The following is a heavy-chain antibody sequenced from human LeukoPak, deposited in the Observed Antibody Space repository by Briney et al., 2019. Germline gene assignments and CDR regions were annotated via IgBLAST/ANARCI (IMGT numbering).Heavy chain of an antibody. CDR2: IRFDGNNQ. CDR1: GFTFSRFG. V-gene: IGHV3-30*02. J-gene: IGHJ3*02. CDR3: ARDGGSYDHDAFDI. D-gene: IGHD1-26*01. Sequence: PGGSLRLSCAASGFTFSRFGMHWVRQSPGKGLEWISFIRFDGNNQYYADSVKGRFTISRDNSKNTLYLQMNSLRAEDTAVYYCARDGGSYDHDAFDIWGQGTMVTVST.